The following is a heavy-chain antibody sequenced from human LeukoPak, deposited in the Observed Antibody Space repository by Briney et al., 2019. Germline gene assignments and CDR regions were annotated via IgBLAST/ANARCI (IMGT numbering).Heavy chain of an antibody. D-gene: IGHD6-13*01. CDR3: ARGRAAAGSRFDY. Sequence: SETLSLTCTVSGGSISSYYWSWIRRPPGKGLEWIGYIYYSGSTNYNPSLKSRVTISVDTSKNQFSLKLSSVTAADTAVYYCARGRAAAGSRFDYWGQGTLVTVSS. J-gene: IGHJ4*02. CDR2: IYYSGST. CDR1: GGSISSYY. V-gene: IGHV4-59*01.